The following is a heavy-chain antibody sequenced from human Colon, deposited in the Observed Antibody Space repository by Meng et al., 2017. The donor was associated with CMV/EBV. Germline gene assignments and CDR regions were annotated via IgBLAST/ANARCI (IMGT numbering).Heavy chain of an antibody. CDR1: GFPFSSSS. Sequence: GESLKISCEASGFPFSSSSMNWVRQAPGKGLEWVSSISSLSNDIYYADTVKGRFTISRDNAKNSLYLQMDSLRVEDTAVYFCARGCVTPCGGLSVWGQGTLDTVSS. D-gene: IGHD3/OR15-3a*01. CDR3: ARGCVTPCGGLSV. J-gene: IGHJ4*02. CDR2: ISSLSNDI. V-gene: IGHV3-21*06.